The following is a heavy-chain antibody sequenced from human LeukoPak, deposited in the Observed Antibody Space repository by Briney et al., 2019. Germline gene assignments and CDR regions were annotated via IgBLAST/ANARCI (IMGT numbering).Heavy chain of an antibody. D-gene: IGHD2-15*01. J-gene: IGHJ6*03. Sequence: GGSLRLSCAASGFTFSSYSMNWVRQAPGKGLEWVSSISSSSSYIYYADSVKGRFTISRDNAKNTLYLQMNSLRAEDTAIYYCAKNGDRGAYCSGGSCYPYYYYYIDVWGKGTMVTISS. CDR1: GFTFSSYS. CDR2: ISSSSSYI. V-gene: IGHV3-21*04. CDR3: AKNGDRGAYCSGGSCYPYYYYYIDV.